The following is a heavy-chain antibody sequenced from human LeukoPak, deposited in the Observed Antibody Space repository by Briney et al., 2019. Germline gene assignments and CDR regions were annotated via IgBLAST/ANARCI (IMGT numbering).Heavy chain of an antibody. CDR1: GFTFPIYA. CDR2: ISGSSGGST. D-gene: IGHD2/OR15-2a*01. J-gene: IGHJ3*02. Sequence: GGSLRLSCAASGFTFPIYAMSWVRQAPGKGLEWVSAISGSSGGSTYYADSVRGRFTISRDNSKNTLYLQMNSLRAEDTAVYYCAKLIGVDIWGQGTMVTVSS. CDR3: AKLIGVDI. V-gene: IGHV3-23*01.